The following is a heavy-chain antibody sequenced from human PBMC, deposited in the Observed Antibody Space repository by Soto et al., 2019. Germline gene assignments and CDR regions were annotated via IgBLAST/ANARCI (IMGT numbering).Heavy chain of an antibody. Sequence: GASVKVSCKASGYTFTGYYMHWVRQAPGQGLEWMGWISAYNGNTNYAQKLQGRVTMTTDTSTSTAYMELRSLRSDDTAVYYCARQAYYYYGMDVWGQGTTVTVSS. V-gene: IGHV1-18*04. CDR2: ISAYNGNT. CDR3: ARQAYYYYGMDV. J-gene: IGHJ6*02. CDR1: GYTFTGYY.